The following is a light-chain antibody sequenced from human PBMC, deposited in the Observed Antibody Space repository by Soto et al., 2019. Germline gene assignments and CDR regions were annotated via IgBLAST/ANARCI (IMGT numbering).Light chain of an antibody. V-gene: IGKV3-15*01. J-gene: IGKJ4*02. CDR2: RAS. CDR1: QSINSN. CDR3: QQYNNWPRAT. Sequence: MMQSPATPAVSPGEGGTVSCRASQSINSNLAWYQQKPGQAPRLLMFRASIRATGFPARFSGSGSGTEFNITISSLQSEDSAIYYCQQYNNWPRATFGGGTKVDSK.